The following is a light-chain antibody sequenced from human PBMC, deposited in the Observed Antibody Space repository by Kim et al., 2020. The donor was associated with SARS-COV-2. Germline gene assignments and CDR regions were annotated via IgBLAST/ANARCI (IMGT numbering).Light chain of an antibody. CDR1: QSVSSN. Sequence: ASPEERPTLSCRASQSVSSNLAGYQQRPGQAPRLVIYGESTRATGIPARFSGGGSETDFTLTISSLQSEDSAVYYCQQYDNWPQTFGQGTKVDIK. V-gene: IGKV3-15*01. J-gene: IGKJ1*01. CDR3: QQYDNWPQT. CDR2: GES.